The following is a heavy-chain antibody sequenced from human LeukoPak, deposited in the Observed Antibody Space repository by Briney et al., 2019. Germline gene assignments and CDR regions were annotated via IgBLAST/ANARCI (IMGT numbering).Heavy chain of an antibody. CDR2: INPNSCGT. J-gene: IGHJ6*03. D-gene: IGHD2-15*01. Sequence: ASVKVSCKASGYTFTGYYMHWVRQAPGQGLEWMGWINPNSCGTNYAQKFQGRVTMTSDTSISTAYMELSRLRSDDTAVYYCARRTSLYCSGGSCYDYYYYYMDVWGKGTTVTVSS. CDR3: ARRTSLYCSGGSCYDYYYYYMDV. CDR1: GYTFTGYY. V-gene: IGHV1-2*02.